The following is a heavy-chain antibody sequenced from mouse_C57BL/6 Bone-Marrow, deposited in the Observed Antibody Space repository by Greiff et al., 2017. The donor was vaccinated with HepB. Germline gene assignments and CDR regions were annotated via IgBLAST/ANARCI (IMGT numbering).Heavy chain of an antibody. J-gene: IGHJ3*01. CDR2: IWSGGST. D-gene: IGHD2-5*01. Sequence: QVQLKQSGPGLVQPSQSLSITCTVSGFSLTSYGVHWVRQSPGKGLEWLGVIWSGGSTDYNAAFISRLSISKDNSKSQVFFKMNSLQADDTAIYYCAQNGGSNPAWFAYWGQGTLVTVSA. CDR1: GFSLTSYG. CDR3: AQNGGSNPAWFAY. V-gene: IGHV2-2*01.